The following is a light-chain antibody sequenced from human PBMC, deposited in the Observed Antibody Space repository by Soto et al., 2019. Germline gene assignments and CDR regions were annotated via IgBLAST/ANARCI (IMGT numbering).Light chain of an antibody. CDR1: NSDVGTYDL. V-gene: IGLV2-23*02. Sequence: QSALTQPASVSGSPGQSITISCSGFNSDVGTYDLVYWFQQHPGKAPKLIIYEVTKRPSGVSPRFSGSKSANTASLTISGLQTEDEADYYCCSYAGPWVFGGGTQLTVL. J-gene: IGLJ3*02. CDR3: CSYAGPWV. CDR2: EVT.